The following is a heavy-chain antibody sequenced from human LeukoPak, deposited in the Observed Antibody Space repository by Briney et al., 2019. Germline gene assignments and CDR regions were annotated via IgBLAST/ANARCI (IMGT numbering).Heavy chain of an antibody. D-gene: IGHD3-10*01. CDR1: VYTFTICG. CDR2: SSAYNGKT. Sequence: ASVTVSFTSSVYTFTICGISWVRQAPGQGQEWMGWSSAYNGKTNYAQKLQRRVTMTTHTSTSTAYMELRSLRSDNTAVYYCARAMVRETGKAPYYYYGMDVWGQGTTVTVSS. V-gene: IGHV1-18*01. CDR3: ARAMVRETGKAPYYYYGMDV. J-gene: IGHJ6*02.